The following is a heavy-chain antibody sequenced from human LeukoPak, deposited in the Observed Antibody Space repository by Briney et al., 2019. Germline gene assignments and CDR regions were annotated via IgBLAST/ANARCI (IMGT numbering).Heavy chain of an antibody. J-gene: IGHJ6*03. D-gene: IGHD3-9*01. CDR2: ISSSSSYM. Sequence: GGSLRLSCAASGFTFSSYSMSWVRQAPGKGLGWVSSISSSSSYMYYADSVKGRFTISRDNAKNSLYLRMNSLRAEDTAVYYCARANDNYYYYYMDVWGKGTTVTISS. CDR1: GFTFSSYS. V-gene: IGHV3-21*01. CDR3: ARANDNYYYYYMDV.